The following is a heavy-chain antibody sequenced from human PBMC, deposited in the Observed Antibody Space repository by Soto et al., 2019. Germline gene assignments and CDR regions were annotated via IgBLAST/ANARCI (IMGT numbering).Heavy chain of an antibody. CDR2: ISYDGSNK. CDR3: AKDREYSSSSPFDY. CDR1: GFTFSSYG. J-gene: IGHJ4*02. Sequence: GGSLRLSCAASGFTFSSYGMHWVRQAPGKGLEWVAVISYDGSNKYYADSVKGRFTISRDNSKNTLYLQMNSLRAEDTAVYYCAKDREYSSSSPFDYWGQGTLVTVSS. D-gene: IGHD6-6*01. V-gene: IGHV3-30*18.